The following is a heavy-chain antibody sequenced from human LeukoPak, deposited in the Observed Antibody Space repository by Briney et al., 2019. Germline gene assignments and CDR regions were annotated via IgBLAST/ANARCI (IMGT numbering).Heavy chain of an antibody. D-gene: IGHD3-22*01. CDR2: IWYDGSNK. Sequence: GGSLRLSCAASGFTFSSYGMHWVRQAPGKGLEWVAVIWYDGSNKYYADSVKGRFTISRDNSKNTLYLQMNSLRAEDTAVYYCAKDLEDYYRPLDYWGQGTLVTVSS. J-gene: IGHJ4*02. CDR1: GFTFSSYG. CDR3: AKDLEDYYRPLDY. V-gene: IGHV3-33*06.